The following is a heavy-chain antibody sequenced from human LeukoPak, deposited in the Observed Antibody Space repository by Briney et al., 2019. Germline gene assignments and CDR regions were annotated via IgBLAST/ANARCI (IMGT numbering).Heavy chain of an antibody. CDR1: GGSISNYY. V-gene: IGHV4-4*07. J-gene: IGHJ4*02. CDR3: ARDRDSGSSSNRFYFDY. CDR2: IFTSGST. Sequence: SETLSLTCTVSGGSISNYYWSWVRQPAGKGLEWIGRIFTSGSTNYNPSLKSRVTMSVDTSMNQLSLKLSSVTAADTAVYYCARDRDSGSSSNRFYFDYRGQGTLVTVSS. D-gene: IGHD1-26*01.